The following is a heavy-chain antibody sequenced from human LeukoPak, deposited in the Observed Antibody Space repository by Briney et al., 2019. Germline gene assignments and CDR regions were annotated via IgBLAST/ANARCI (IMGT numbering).Heavy chain of an antibody. V-gene: IGHV3-64*01. D-gene: IGHD4/OR15-4a*01. Sequence: GGSLRLSCAASGFTFSSYALHWVRQAPGKGLEYVAGITNNGGSTYYASSVKGRFTISRDNSKNTVYLQMGSLRAEDTAVYYCARRAGAYSHPYDYWGQGTLVTVSS. J-gene: IGHJ4*02. CDR3: ARRAGAYSHPYDY. CDR2: ITNNGGST. CDR1: GFTFSSYA.